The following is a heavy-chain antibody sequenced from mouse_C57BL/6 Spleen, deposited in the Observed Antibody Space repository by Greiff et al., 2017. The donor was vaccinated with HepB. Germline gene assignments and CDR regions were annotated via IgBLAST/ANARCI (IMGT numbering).Heavy chain of an antibody. D-gene: IGHD2-3*01. V-gene: IGHV3-5*01. CDR2: IYYSGTI. J-gene: IGHJ3*01. CDR3: ARGDGYYEDWFAY. Sequence: EVKLQESGPGLVKPSQTVFLTCTVTGISITTGNYRWSWIRQFPGNKLEWIGYIYYSGTITYNPSLTSRTTITRDTPKNQFFLEMNSLTAEDTATYYCARGDGYYEDWFAYWGQGTLVTVSA. CDR1: GISITTGNYR.